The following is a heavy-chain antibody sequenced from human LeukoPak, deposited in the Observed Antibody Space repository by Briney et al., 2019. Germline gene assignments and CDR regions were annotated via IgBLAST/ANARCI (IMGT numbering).Heavy chain of an antibody. CDR3: ARDPSGDYYYYYMDV. Sequence: GGSLRLSCAASGFTFDDYGMSWVRQAPGKGLEWVSGINWNGGSTGYADSVKGRFTISRDNAKNSLYLQMNSLRAEDTALYYCARDPSGDYYYYYMDVWGKGTTVTISS. CDR1: GFTFDDYG. D-gene: IGHD1-14*01. J-gene: IGHJ6*03. CDR2: INWNGGST. V-gene: IGHV3-20*04.